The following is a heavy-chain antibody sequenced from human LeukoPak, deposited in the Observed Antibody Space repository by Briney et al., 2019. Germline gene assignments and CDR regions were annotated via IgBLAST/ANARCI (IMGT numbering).Heavy chain of an antibody. CDR1: GGSISGYY. CDR3: ARDYYDFWSGTHYGMDV. Sequence: SETLSLTCAVYGGSISGYYWTWIRQPPGKGLEWIGEIYHSGSPYYNPSLKSRVTMSLDTSKNQFSLKLSSVTAADTAVYYCARDYYDFWSGTHYGMDVWGQGTTVTVSS. D-gene: IGHD3-3*01. CDR2: IYHSGSP. V-gene: IGHV4-34*01. J-gene: IGHJ6*02.